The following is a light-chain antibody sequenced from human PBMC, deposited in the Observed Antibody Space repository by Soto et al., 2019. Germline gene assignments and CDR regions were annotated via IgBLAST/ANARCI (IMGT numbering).Light chain of an antibody. J-gene: IGKJ4*01. CDR3: LQDHNYPLS. Sequence: DIQLSQSPSFLSPSIGESVTITCRASQVISTSLAWYQVKPGKAPKLLIYAASTLESGVPSRFSATVSGTEFSLTITSLQPEDFATYYCLQDHNYPLSFGGGTKVDIK. CDR1: QVISTS. CDR2: AAS. V-gene: IGKV1-9*01.